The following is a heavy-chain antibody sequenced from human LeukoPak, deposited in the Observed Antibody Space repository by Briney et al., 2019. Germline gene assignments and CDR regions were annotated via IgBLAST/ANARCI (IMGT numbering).Heavy chain of an antibody. Sequence: PGASLRLSCAASGFTFSGYAMSWVRQAPGKGLEWVSSISGGGGNTYYADSVKGRFTISRDNSKNTLYLQMNSLRAEDTAVYYCAKNGRWQAYYFAYWGQGTLVTVSS. CDR1: GFTFSGYA. J-gene: IGHJ4*02. V-gene: IGHV3-23*01. CDR3: AKNGRWQAYYFAY. CDR2: ISGGGGNT. D-gene: IGHD4-23*01.